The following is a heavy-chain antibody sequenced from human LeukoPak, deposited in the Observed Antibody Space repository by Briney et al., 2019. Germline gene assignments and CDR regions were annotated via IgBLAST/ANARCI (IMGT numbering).Heavy chain of an antibody. CDR1: GYTFTSYG. D-gene: IGHD3-22*01. J-gene: IGHJ5*02. CDR3: AREPPYYYDSSGYDSIWFDP. Sequence: ASVKVSCKASGYTFTSYGISWVRPAPGQGLEWMGWISAYSGKTNYAQKLQGRVTTTTDTSTSSAYMELRSMRSDHTAVYYCAREPPYYYDSSGYDSIWFDPWGQRTLVTVSS. V-gene: IGHV1-18*01. CDR2: ISAYSGKT.